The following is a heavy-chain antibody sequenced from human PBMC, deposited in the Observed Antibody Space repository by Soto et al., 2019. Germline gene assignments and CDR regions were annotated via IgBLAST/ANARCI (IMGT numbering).Heavy chain of an antibody. J-gene: IGHJ4*02. CDR3: AQTTGWPGFAF. CDR2: IYNGETT. V-gene: IGHV4-4*09. CDR1: GASISRFY. D-gene: IGHD6-19*01. Sequence: SETLSLTCSASGASISRFYWNWIRQSPGKGLEWIGHIYNGETTKYNPSLKSRVTISVDTSKNQFSLKLSSVTTADTAVYFCAQTTGWPGFAFWSPGTLVTVSS.